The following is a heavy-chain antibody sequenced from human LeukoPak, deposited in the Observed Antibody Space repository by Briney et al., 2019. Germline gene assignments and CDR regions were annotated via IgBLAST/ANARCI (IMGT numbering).Heavy chain of an antibody. Sequence: SVKVSCKASGGIFSSYAISWVRQAPGQGLEWMGGIIPIFGTANYAQKFQGRVTITTDESTSTAYMELSSLRSEDTAVYYCARAVVGRWIRPYSWYYFDYWGQGTLVTVSS. CDR1: GGIFSSYA. CDR3: ARAVVGRWIRPYSWYYFDY. CDR2: IIPIFGTA. D-gene: IGHD5-18*01. J-gene: IGHJ4*02. V-gene: IGHV1-69*05.